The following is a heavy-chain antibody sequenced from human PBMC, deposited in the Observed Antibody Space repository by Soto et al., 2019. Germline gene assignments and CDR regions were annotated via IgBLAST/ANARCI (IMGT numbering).Heavy chain of an antibody. Sequence: ASVQVSCKASGYTFTGHYIHWVRQAPEQGPEWMGEIGPESGATRYAQRFQGRVTMTRDMSITTVYMELNNLSPDDTAVYYCGRGRSGQIVVFYWGQGTPVTVSS. CDR2: IGPESGAT. D-gene: IGHD1-26*01. CDR3: GRGRSGQIVVFY. V-gene: IGHV1-2*02. J-gene: IGHJ4*02. CDR1: GYTFTGHY.